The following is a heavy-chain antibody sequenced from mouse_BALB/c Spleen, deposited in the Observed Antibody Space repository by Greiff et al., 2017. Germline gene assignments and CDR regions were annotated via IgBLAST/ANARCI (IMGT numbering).Heavy chain of an antibody. V-gene: IGHV5-12-1*01. CDR3: ARHVRGLRYYFDY. CDR2: ISSGGGST. CDR1: GFAFSSYD. Sequence: DVMLVESGGGLVKPGGSLKLSCAASGFAFSSYDMSWVRQTPEKRLEWVAYISSGGGSTYYPDTVKGRFTISRDNAKNTLYLQMSGLKSEDTAMYYCARHVRGLRYYFDYWGQGTTLTVSS. D-gene: IGHD2-2*01. J-gene: IGHJ2*01.